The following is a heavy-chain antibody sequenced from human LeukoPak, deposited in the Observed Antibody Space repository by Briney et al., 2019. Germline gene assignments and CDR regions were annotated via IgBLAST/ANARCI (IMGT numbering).Heavy chain of an antibody. CDR2: ISGSGGST. V-gene: IGHV3-23*01. D-gene: IGHD6-13*01. CDR1: GFTFSSYA. Sequence: GGSLRLSCAASGFTFSSYAMSWVRQAPGKGLEWVSAISGSGGSTYYADSVKGRFTISRDNSKDTLYLQMNSLRAEDTAVYYCAKALSSSWYRDDYWGQGTLVTVSS. J-gene: IGHJ4*02. CDR3: AKALSSSWYRDDY.